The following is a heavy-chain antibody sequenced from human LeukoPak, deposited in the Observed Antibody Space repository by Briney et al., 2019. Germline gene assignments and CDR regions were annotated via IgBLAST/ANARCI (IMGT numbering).Heavy chain of an antibody. D-gene: IGHD3-10*01. V-gene: IGHV3-11*01. Sequence: GGSLRLSCAASEFVFSDYYMSWVRQAPGKGLEWVSYISDSGSTIYYADSVKGRFTISRDNVKNSLYLQMNGLRAEDTAVYYCAREMEGDYGSGTFFDLWGQGNMVTVSS. J-gene: IGHJ4*02. CDR3: AREMEGDYGSGTFFDL. CDR1: EFVFSDYY. CDR2: ISDSGSTI.